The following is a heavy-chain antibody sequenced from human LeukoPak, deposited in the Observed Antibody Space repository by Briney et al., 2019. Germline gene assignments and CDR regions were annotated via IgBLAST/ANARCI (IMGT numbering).Heavy chain of an antibody. CDR2: ISYDRDNK. V-gene: IGHV3-30*03. J-gene: IGHJ4*02. D-gene: IGHD2-15*01. Sequence: GGSLRLSCAASGFTFSSYGMHWVRQAPGKGLEWVAVISYDRDNKYYADSVKGRFTISRDNFKNTLYLEMNNLRAEDTAVYYCARERCSGGRCYYYDHWGQGTLVTVPS. CDR1: GFTFSSYG. CDR3: ARERCSGGRCYYYDH.